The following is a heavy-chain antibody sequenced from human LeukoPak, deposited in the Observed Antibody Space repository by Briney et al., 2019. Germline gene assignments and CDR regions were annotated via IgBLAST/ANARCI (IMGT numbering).Heavy chain of an antibody. CDR1: GFTFSSYS. D-gene: IGHD3-3*02. CDR3: ARWSSFEDFLDY. CDR2: ISSSSSYI. V-gene: IGHV3-21*01. J-gene: IGHJ4*02. Sequence: GGSLRLSCAASGFTFSSYSMNWVRQAPGKGLEWVSSISSSSSYIYYADSVKGRFTISRDNAKNSLYLQMNSLRAEDTAVYYCARWSSFEDFLDYWGQGTLVTVSS.